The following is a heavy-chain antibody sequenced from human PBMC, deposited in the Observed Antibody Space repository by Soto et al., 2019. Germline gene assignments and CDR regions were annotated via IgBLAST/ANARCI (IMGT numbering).Heavy chain of an antibody. Sequence: GGSRRLPWAASGCTFRSDGMPWVRQAPGKGLEWVAVIWYDGSNKYYADSVKGRFTISRDNSKNTLYLQMNSLRAEDTAVYYCARDSHPVPSPFDYWGQGT. CDR3: ARDSHPVPSPFDY. V-gene: IGHV3-33*01. CDR1: GCTFRSDG. CDR2: IWYDGSNK. J-gene: IGHJ4*02. D-gene: IGHD2-2*01.